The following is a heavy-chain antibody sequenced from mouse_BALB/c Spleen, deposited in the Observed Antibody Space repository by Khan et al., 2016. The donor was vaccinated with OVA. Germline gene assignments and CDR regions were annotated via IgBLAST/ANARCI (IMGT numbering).Heavy chain of an antibody. CDR2: INTYTGEP. J-gene: IGHJ3*01. D-gene: IGHD2-1*01. CDR3: TRSQGNYLFAY. Sequence: QIQLVQSGPELKKPGETVKISYKASGYTFTNYGMNWVKQAPGKGLKWMGWINTYTGEPTYGDDFKGRFAFSLETSASTASLQIINLKNEDTATYFCTRSQGNYLFAYWGQGTLVTVSA. CDR1: GYTFTNYG. V-gene: IGHV9-3-1*01.